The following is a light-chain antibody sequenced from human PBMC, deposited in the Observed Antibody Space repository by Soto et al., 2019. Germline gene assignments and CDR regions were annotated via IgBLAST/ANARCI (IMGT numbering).Light chain of an antibody. CDR2: AAS. J-gene: IGKJ4*01. CDR1: QSISSY. V-gene: IGKV1-39*01. CDR3: QQSYSTPPLT. Sequence: DIQMTQSPSSLSASVGDRVTITCRASQSISSYLNWYQQKPGKAPKLLIYAASSLQSGVPSRLSGSGSGTDFTLTISSLQPADFATYYCQQSYSTPPLTFGGGTKVEIK.